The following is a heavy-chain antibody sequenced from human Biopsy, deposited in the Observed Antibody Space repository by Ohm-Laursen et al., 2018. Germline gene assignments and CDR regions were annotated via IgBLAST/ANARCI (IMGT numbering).Heavy chain of an antibody. CDR2: INGSGGST. V-gene: IGHV3-23*01. CDR3: ARDLYDFCGGCPFDP. J-gene: IGHJ5*02. D-gene: IGHD3-3*01. Sequence: SLRLSCSASGLTFSSHAMSWVRQAPGKGLECVSVINGSGGSTYYADPVKGRFTISRDNSKNTLYLQMNSLRAEDTARYYCARDLYDFCGGCPFDPWGQGTLVTVS. CDR1: GLTFSSHA.